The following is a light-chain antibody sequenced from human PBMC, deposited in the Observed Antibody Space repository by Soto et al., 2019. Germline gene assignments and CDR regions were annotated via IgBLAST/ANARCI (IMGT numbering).Light chain of an antibody. CDR1: QSVSSSY. J-gene: IGKJ4*01. V-gene: IGKV3-20*01. CDR3: QQYGSSLL. Sequence: EIVLTQSPGTLSLSPGERATLSCRASQSVSSSYLAWYQQKPGQAPRLLIYGASSRATGIPDRFSGSGSGTDFTLIISRLEPEDFAVYYCQQYGSSLLFGGGTKVEIK. CDR2: GAS.